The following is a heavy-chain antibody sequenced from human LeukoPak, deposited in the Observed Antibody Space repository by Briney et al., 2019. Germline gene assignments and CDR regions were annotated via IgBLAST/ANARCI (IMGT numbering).Heavy chain of an antibody. V-gene: IGHV3-23*01. CDR1: GFTFSSYA. Sequence: GGSLRLSCAASGFTFSSYAMSWVRQSPGKGLEWLSAIGGNGASTYYAGSVKGRFTISRDNSKNTVYLQMNSLRAEDTAVYYCGVGSGGNYWGQGTLVTVSS. J-gene: IGHJ4*02. CDR3: GVGSGGNY. D-gene: IGHD1-26*01. CDR2: IGGNGAST.